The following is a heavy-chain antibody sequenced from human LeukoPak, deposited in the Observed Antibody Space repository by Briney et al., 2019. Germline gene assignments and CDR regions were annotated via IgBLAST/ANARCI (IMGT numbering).Heavy chain of an antibody. CDR2: ISGSGGST. Sequence: GGSLRLSCAASGFTFSSYAMSWVRQAPGKGLEWVSAISGSGGSTYYADSVKGRFTISRDNSKNTLYLQMNSLRAEDTAVYYCAIQRPIVVVPALVNFQHWGQGTLVTVSS. V-gene: IGHV3-23*01. CDR1: GFTFSSYA. J-gene: IGHJ1*01. D-gene: IGHD2-2*01. CDR3: AIQRPIVVVPALVNFQH.